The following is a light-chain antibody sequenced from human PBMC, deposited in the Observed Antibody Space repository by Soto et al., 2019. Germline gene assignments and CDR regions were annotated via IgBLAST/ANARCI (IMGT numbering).Light chain of an antibody. V-gene: IGKV3-15*01. J-gene: IGKJ1*01. CDR2: GAS. CDR3: QQYNDWPLT. CDR1: RSVNSN. Sequence: EIVLTQSPVTLSLSPGERATLSCRATRSVNSNVAWYQQKPGQAPSLLISGASTRATGIPARFSGTGSGTEFTLTISSLQSEDFALYYCQQYNDWPLTFGQGTKVDIK.